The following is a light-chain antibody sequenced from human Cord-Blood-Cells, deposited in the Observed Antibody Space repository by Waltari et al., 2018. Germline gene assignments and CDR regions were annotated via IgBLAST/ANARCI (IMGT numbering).Light chain of an antibody. CDR2: GKM. CDR1: SSNIGSNY. CDR3: AAWDDSLSGWV. V-gene: IGLV1-47*01. Sequence: QSVLTQPPSASGTPGQSVTISCSGSSSNIGSNYVYWYQQLPVTAPKLLICGKMRRPSGLPDRFSGSKAGTSAALASSGLRSEDEADYYCAAWDDSLSGWVFGGGTKLTVL. J-gene: IGLJ3*02.